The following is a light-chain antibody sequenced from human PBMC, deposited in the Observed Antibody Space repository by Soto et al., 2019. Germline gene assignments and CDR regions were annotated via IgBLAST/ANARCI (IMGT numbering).Light chain of an antibody. V-gene: IGKV1-12*01. CDR1: QGFASQ. CDR2: AAS. Sequence: IQLTQSPSSVSASVGDRVTITCRASQGFASQLAWYQQRPGKAPKLLIFAASSLQSGVPSRFSGSGSGTDFTLIISSLQPEDSEIYYCQQYVNFPWTLGQGTKVDIK. CDR3: QQYVNFPWT. J-gene: IGKJ1*01.